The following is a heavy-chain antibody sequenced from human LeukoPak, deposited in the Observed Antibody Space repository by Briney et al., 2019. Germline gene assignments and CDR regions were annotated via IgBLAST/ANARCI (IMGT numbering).Heavy chain of an antibody. J-gene: IGHJ4*02. CDR3: ARHAYRSGWLDF. Sequence: KPSETLSLTCTVSVDSISSSSYYWGWIRQPPGKGLEWIGTIYYSGGTYYNPSLDSRVTISVDTSKNQFSLRLSSVTAADTSVYYCARHAYRSGWLDFWGQGTLVTVSS. CDR2: IYYSGGT. CDR1: VDSISSSSYY. V-gene: IGHV4-39*01. D-gene: IGHD6-19*01.